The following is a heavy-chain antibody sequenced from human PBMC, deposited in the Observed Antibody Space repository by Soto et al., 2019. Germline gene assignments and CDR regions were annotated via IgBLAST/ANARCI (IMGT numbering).Heavy chain of an antibody. D-gene: IGHD3-22*01. CDR3: ATWRDYYDGSLDH. CDR1: GFSVSATY. V-gene: IGHV3-53*02. J-gene: IGHJ4*02. CDR2: IFTSGLT. Sequence: EVQLVETGGGLTQPGNSLELSCAASGFSVSATYMTWVRQAPGKGLEYVSIIFTSGLTDYADSVKGRFTISRDTSKITIYLHMNNLRAEDTAVYYCATWRDYYDGSLDHWGQGTLVTVSS.